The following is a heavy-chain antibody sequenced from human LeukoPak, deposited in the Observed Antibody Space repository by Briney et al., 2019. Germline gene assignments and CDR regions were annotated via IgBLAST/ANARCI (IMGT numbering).Heavy chain of an antibody. CDR2: FNSEGSST. D-gene: IGHD2-2*01. Sequence: GGSQRLSCAASGFIFSSCWMQWVRQAPEGGLVWVLRFNSEGSSTSYADSEKGRFTISRDNAKNTLYLQMNSLRAEDTAVYYCARVGHFSSTSCYHYYYYYGMYVWGKGTTGTVSS. V-gene: IGHV3-74*01. CDR1: GFIFSSCW. J-gene: IGHJ6*01. CDR3: ARVGHFSSTSCYHYYYYYGMYV.